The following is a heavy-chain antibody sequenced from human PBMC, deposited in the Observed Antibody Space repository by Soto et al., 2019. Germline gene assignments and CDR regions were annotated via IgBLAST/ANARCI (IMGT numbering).Heavy chain of an antibody. V-gene: IGHV1-46*01. J-gene: IGHJ4*02. Sequence: GASVKVSCKASGYDFTNYYVQWVRQAPGQGLEWVGVVHPDGGHTTYAQRFQDRVTMTRDTFTSTIYMELSSLRSEDTAVYYCARGDIDYWGQGTLVTVSS. CDR3: ARGDIDY. CDR2: VHPDGGHT. CDR1: GYDFTNYY.